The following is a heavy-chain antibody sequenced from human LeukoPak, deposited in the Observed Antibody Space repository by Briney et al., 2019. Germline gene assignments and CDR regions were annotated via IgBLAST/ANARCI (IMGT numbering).Heavy chain of an antibody. D-gene: IGHD3-3*01. CDR1: GYTFTTYA. J-gene: IGHJ4*02. CDR2: INAGNGNT. Sequence: ASVKVSCKSSGYTFTTYAVHWVRQAPGQRLEWMGWINAGNGNTKYSQKFQGRVTITRDTSASTAYMEVSSLRSEDTAVYYCATERAGSTYDFEYWGQGTLVTVSS. CDR3: ATERAGSTYDFEY. V-gene: IGHV1-3*01.